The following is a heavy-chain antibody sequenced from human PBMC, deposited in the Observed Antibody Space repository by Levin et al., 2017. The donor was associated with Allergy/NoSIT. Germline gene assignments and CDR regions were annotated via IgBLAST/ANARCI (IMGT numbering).Heavy chain of an antibody. Sequence: GGSLRLSCAASGFTFSSYGMHWVRQAPGKGLEWVAVISYDGSNKYYADSVKGRFTISRDNSKNTLYLQMNSLRAEDTAVYYCAKKGTTVTTNFDYWGQGTLVTVSS. CDR2: ISYDGSNK. V-gene: IGHV3-30*18. CDR3: AKKGTTVTTNFDY. CDR1: GFTFSSYG. J-gene: IGHJ4*02. D-gene: IGHD4-17*01.